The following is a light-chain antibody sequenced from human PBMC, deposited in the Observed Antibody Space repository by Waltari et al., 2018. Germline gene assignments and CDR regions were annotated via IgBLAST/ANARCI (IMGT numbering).Light chain of an antibody. CDR2: ATS. V-gene: IGKV3-20*01. CDR1: QSVSSSY. J-gene: IGKJ2*01. Sequence: EIVLPQSPGTLSLSPGERATLSCRASQSVSSSYLAWYQQKPGQAPRLLMYATSSRASGIPDRFSGSGSGTDFTLTIGRLEPEDFAVYSCQQYGTSPYTFGQGTKLEIK. CDR3: QQYGTSPYT.